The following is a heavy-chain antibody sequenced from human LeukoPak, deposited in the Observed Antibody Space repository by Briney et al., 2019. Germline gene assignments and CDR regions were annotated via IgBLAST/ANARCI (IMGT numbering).Heavy chain of an antibody. Sequence: GGSLRLSCAASGFTFNSYWMHWVRQAPGKGLVWVSRINSDGSSTNYADSVKGRFTISRDNAKKTLYLQMNSLRAEDTAVYYCARVISSSWSPPGYWGQGTLVTVSS. CDR1: GFTFNSYW. D-gene: IGHD6-13*01. J-gene: IGHJ4*02. CDR3: ARVISSSWSPPGY. V-gene: IGHV3-74*01. CDR2: INSDGSST.